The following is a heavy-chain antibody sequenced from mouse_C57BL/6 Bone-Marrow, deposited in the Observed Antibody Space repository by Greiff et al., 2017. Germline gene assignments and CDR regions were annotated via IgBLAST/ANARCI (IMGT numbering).Heavy chain of an antibody. CDR1: GFTFSDYG. CDR2: ISSGSSTI. J-gene: IGHJ2*01. D-gene: IGHD4-1*01. CDR3: ARPANWDYFDY. V-gene: IGHV5-17*01. Sequence: EVKLVESGGGLVKPGGSLKLSCAASGFTFSDYGMHWVRQAPERGLEWVAYISSGSSTIYYADTVKGRFTISRDNAKNTLFLQMTSLRSEDTAMYYCARPANWDYFDYWGQGTTLTVSS.